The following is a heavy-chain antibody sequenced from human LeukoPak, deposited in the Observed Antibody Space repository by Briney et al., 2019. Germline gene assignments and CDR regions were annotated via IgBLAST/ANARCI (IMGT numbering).Heavy chain of an antibody. CDR2: ISAYNGNT. CDR1: GYTFTSYG. J-gene: IGHJ4*02. D-gene: IGHD2-21*01. Sequence: GASVKVSCKASGYTFTSYGISWVRQAPGQGLEWMGWISAYNGNTNYAQKLQGRVTMTTDTSTSTAYMELRSLRSDDTAVYYCARDLGGVIAAYCFDYWGQGTLVTVSS. V-gene: IGHV1-18*01. CDR3: ARDLGGVIAAYCFDY.